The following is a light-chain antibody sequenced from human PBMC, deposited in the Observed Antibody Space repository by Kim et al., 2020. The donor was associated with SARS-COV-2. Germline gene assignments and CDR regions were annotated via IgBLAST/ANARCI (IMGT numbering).Light chain of an antibody. V-gene: IGKV1-9*01. Sequence: ESVGDRVTITCRASQGISSYLAWYQQKPGLAPKVLIYSASTLQSGVPSRFSGIGSGTDFTLTISSLQPEDFATYYCQQLSSYPLTFGGGTKVDIK. CDR3: QQLSSYPLT. CDR2: SAS. J-gene: IGKJ4*01. CDR1: QGISSY.